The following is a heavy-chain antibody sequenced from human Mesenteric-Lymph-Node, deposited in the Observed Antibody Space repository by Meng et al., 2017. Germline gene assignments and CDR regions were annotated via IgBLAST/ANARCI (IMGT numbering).Heavy chain of an antibody. CDR1: GASVSSDGYY. V-gene: IGHV4-61*03. Sequence: GSLRLSCTVSGASVSSDGYYWSWIRQPPGKGLEWIAYVYSNGSTSYKSSLKSRVTISADRSKNHFSLKLSSVTAADTAVYYCARGVSGGARFGYWGQGALVTVSS. J-gene: IGHJ4*02. D-gene: IGHD1-26*01. CDR3: ARGVSGGARFGY. CDR2: VYSNGST.